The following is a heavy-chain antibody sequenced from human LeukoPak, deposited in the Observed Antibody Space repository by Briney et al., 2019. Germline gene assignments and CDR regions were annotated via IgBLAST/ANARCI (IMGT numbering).Heavy chain of an antibody. J-gene: IGHJ4*02. D-gene: IGHD1-26*01. Sequence: GGSLRLPCAASGFTFSSYGIHWVRQAPGKGLEWVAVISYDGSNKYYADSVKGRFTISRDNSKNTLYLQMNSLRAEDTAVYYCAKGEALDYWGQGTLVTVSS. CDR1: GFTFSSYG. V-gene: IGHV3-30*18. CDR3: AKGEALDY. CDR2: ISYDGSNK.